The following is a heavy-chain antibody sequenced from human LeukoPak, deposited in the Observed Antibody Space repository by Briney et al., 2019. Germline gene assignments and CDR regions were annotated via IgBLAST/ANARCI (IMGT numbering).Heavy chain of an antibody. CDR2: ISYDGINK. Sequence: GGSLRLSRAASGFTFSSYGMHWVRQAPGKGLEWVAVISYDGINKHYADSVKGRFTIFRDNSKNTLYLQMNSLRPEDTAVYYCARDSGPTWELPDYWGQGTLVIVSS. D-gene: IGHD1-26*01. V-gene: IGHV3-30*03. CDR3: ARDSGPTWELPDY. CDR1: GFTFSSYG. J-gene: IGHJ4*02.